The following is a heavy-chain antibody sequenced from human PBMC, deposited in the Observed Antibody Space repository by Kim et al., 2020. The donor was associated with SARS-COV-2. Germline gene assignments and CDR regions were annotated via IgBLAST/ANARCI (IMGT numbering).Heavy chain of an antibody. CDR3: ARGVFRSVLPDDY. D-gene: IGHD3-10*01. J-gene: IGHJ4*02. V-gene: IGHV1-69*13. CDR2: IIPIFGTA. Sequence: SVKVSCKASGGTFSSYAISWVRQAPGQGLEWMGGIIPIFGTANYAQKFQGRVTITADESTSTAYMELSSLRSEDTAVYYCARGVFRSVLPDDYWGQGTLVTVSS. CDR1: GGTFSSYA.